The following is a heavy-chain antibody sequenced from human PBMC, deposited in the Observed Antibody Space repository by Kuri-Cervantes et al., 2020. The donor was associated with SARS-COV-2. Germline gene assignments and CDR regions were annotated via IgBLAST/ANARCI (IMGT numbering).Heavy chain of an antibody. D-gene: IGHD5-18*01. CDR2: IRSKAYGGTT. J-gene: IGHJ5*02. CDR3: TRTTAMATP. CDR1: GFTFGDYA. V-gene: IGHV3-49*04. Sequence: GESLKISCTASGFTFGDYAMSWVRRAPGKGLEWVGFIRSKAYGGTTEYAASVKGRFAISRDDSKSIAYLQMNSLKTEVTAVYYCTRTTAMATPWGQGTLVTVSS.